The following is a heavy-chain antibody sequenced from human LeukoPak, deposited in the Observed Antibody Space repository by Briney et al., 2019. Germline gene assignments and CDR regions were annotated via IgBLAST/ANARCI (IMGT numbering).Heavy chain of an antibody. J-gene: IGHJ4*02. V-gene: IGHV3-30*18. CDR1: GFTFNNYV. CDR3: AKGPLRGTAAAIDS. Sequence: RQSLRLSCAASGFTFNNYVMHWVRQAPGKGLECVSVISYDGRNKHYPDSVKGRFTISRDISTDTLWLQMDSLRTEDTAVYYCAKGPLRGTAAAIDSWGQGTLVTVSS. CDR2: ISYDGRNK. D-gene: IGHD2-2*01.